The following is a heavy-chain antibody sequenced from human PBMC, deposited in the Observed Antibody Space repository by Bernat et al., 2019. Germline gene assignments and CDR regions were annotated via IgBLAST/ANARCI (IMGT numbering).Heavy chain of an antibody. J-gene: IGHJ6*02. CDR1: GFTFSSYA. V-gene: IGHV3-30-3*01. D-gene: IGHD2-15*01. CDR3: ARDNVVVVAATRLNYYGMDV. Sequence: QVQLVESGGGVVKPGRSLRLSCAASGFTFSSYAMHWVRQAPGKGLEWVAVISYDGSNKYYADSVKGRFTISRDNSKNKLYLQMNSLRAEDTAVYYCARDNVVVVAATRLNYYGMDVWGQGTTVTVSS. CDR2: ISYDGSNK.